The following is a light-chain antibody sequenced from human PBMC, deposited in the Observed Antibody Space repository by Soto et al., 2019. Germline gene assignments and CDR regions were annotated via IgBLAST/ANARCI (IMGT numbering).Light chain of an antibody. CDR1: QSISIN. CDR2: AGS. V-gene: IGKV3D-15*01. CDR3: QQFRNWPWT. J-gene: IGKJ1*01. Sequence: ELVLSQSPGTLSVSPGDRFTLSCRASQSISINLAWYQHKPGQAPRLLIHAGSTRATGIPARISGSGSETEFTLTISSLQSEDFAVYYCQQFRNWPWTFGQGTKVDI.